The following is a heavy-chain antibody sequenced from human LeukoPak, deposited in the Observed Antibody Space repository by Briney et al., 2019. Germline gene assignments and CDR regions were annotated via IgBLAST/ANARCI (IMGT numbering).Heavy chain of an antibody. CDR1: GGSISSYY. D-gene: IGHD2-2*01. V-gene: IGHV4-4*07. CDR2: IYTSGST. Sequence: ETSETLSLTCTVSGGSISSYYWSWIRQPAGKGLEWIGRIYTSGSTNYNPSLKSRVTMSVDTSKNQFSLKLNSVTAADTAVYYCARSPGEVPAAFRYFDYWGQGTLVTVSS. J-gene: IGHJ4*02. CDR3: ARSPGEVPAAFRYFDY.